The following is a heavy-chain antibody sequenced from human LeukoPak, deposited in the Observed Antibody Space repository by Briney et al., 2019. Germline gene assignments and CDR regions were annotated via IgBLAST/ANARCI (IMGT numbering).Heavy chain of an antibody. CDR1: GGSISSYQ. D-gene: IGHD5-24*01. J-gene: IGHJ3*01. V-gene: IGHV4-4*09. CDR3: AKRGDGDTDAFDV. CDR2: VHRSGST. Sequence: SETLSLTCTVSGGSISSYQWNWIRQPPGKGLEWIGNVHRSGSTSYNPSLKSRVNMSVDTSKNQFSLKVTSATAADTAVYYCAKRGDGDTDAFDVWGQGALVTVSS.